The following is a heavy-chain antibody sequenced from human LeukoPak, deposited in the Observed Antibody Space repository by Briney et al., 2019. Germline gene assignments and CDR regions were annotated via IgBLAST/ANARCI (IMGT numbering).Heavy chain of an antibody. CDR2: ISAYNGNT. V-gene: IGHV1-18*01. D-gene: IGHD2-2*01. Sequence: ASVKVSCKASGYTFTSYGISWVRQAPGQGPEWMGWISAYNGNTNYAQKLQGRVTMTTDTSTSTAYMELRSLRSDDTAVYYCARANNGGIVVVPAAPFCYFDYWGQGTLVTVSS. J-gene: IGHJ4*02. CDR1: GYTFTSYG. CDR3: ARANNGGIVVVPAAPFCYFDY.